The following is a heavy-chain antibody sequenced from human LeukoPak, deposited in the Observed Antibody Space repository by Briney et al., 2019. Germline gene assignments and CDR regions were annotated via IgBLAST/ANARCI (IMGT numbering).Heavy chain of an antibody. V-gene: IGHV4-39*07. CDR3: ARWYTYYDFWSGYYQGYFDY. CDR2: INYSGTT. CDR1: GGSISSRLYY. D-gene: IGHD3-3*01. Sequence: PSETLSLTCTVSGGSISSRLYYWGWIRQPPEKGLEWIGSINYSGTTYYKPSLKSRLTISVDTSKNQFSLKLSSVTAADTAVYYCARWYTYYDFWSGYYQGYFDYWGQGTLVTVSS. J-gene: IGHJ4*02.